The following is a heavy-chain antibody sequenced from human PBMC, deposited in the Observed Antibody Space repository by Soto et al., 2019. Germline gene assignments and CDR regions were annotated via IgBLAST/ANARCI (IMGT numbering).Heavy chain of an antibody. J-gene: IGHJ6*03. Sequence: QVQLQQWGAGLLKPSETLSLTCAAYGGSFSGYYWSWIRQTPGKGLEWLGEINASGSTNYNPSLKSRVTIVVDTPKDQFSLKLSSVTAADTAVYYCARGLLLWFGELSRRGGYYCDMDVWGKGTTVTVSS. V-gene: IGHV4-34*01. CDR3: ARGLLLWFGELSRRGGYYCDMDV. CDR1: GGSFSGYY. CDR2: INASGST. D-gene: IGHD3-10*01.